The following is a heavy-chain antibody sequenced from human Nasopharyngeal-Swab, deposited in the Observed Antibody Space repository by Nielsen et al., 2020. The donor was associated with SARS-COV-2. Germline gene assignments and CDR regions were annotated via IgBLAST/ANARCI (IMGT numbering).Heavy chain of an antibody. J-gene: IGHJ4*02. D-gene: IGHD1-26*01. CDR3: ARGGVGAVGGALDY. V-gene: IGHV1-8*01. CDR2: MNPNSGNT. Sequence: ASVTVSCKASGYNFTTYDFNWVRQATGQGLEWMGWMNPNSGNTGYAQKFQGRDTMTRNTSIRTAYMELSSLRSEDTAVYYCARGGVGAVGGALDYWGQGTQVTVSS. CDR1: GYNFTTYD.